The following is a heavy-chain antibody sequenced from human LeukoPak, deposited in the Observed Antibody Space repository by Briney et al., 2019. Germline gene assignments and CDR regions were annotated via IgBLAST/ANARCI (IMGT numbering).Heavy chain of an antibody. CDR1: NDSISPLY. Sequence: KPSETLSLTCTVSNDSISPLYWGWIRQPPGKGLDFIGYIFYSGTTNFNPSLKSRVTLSVDTSKNQFSLRLNSVTAADTAVYYCARGGSAAKYYFDSWGQGTLVTVSS. CDR2: IFYSGTT. D-gene: IGHD6-13*01. V-gene: IGHV4-59*11. CDR3: ARGGSAAKYYFDS. J-gene: IGHJ4*02.